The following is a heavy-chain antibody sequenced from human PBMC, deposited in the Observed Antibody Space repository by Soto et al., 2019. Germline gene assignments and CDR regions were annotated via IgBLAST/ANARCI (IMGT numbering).Heavy chain of an antibody. CDR3: ARNWNYSPIIWFDP. Sequence: PSETLSLTCTVSGGTVSSSSYYWGWVRQPQGKGLEWIGNVYYSGSSNYTPSLKSRVTISVDTSKNQFSLKLSSVTASVTAVYYCARNWNYSPIIWFDPWGQGTLVTVSS. CDR1: GGTVSSSSYY. D-gene: IGHD1-7*01. V-gene: IGHV4-39*07. CDR2: VYYSGSS. J-gene: IGHJ5*02.